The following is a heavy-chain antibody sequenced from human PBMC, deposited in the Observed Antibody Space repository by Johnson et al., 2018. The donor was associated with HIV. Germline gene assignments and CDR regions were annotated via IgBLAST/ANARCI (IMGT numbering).Heavy chain of an antibody. V-gene: IGHV3-73*01. D-gene: IGHD6-13*01. CDR3: TAALRVKGI. J-gene: IGHJ3*02. CDR1: GFTFSSYA. Sequence: VQLVESGGGVVQPGRSLRLSCAASGFTFSSYAMHWVRQASGKGLEWVGRIRNKANTYATAYAASVKGRFTISRDDSTNTAYLQMNSLKTEDTAVYYCTAALRVKGIWGQGTMVTVSS. CDR2: IRNKANTYAT.